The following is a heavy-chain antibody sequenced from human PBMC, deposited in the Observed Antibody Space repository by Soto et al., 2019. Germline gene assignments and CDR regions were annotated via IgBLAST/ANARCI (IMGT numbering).Heavy chain of an antibody. CDR3: ATIGYCSGGSCYSAYYGTDV. V-gene: IGHV5-10-1*01. CDR2: IDPSDSYT. J-gene: IGHJ6*02. D-gene: IGHD2-15*01. Sequence: GESLKISCKGSGYSFTSYWISWVRQMPGKGLEWMGRIDPSDSYTNYSPSFQGHVTISADKSISTAYLQWSSLKASDTAMYYCATIGYCSGGSCYSAYYGTDVWGQGTTVTVSS. CDR1: GYSFTSYW.